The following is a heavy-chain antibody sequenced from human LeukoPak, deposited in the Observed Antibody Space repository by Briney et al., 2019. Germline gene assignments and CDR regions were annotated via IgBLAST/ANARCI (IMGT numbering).Heavy chain of an antibody. J-gene: IGHJ6*02. CDR3: ARGCSSTSCYLRMDL. CDR2: IYTSGST. V-gene: IGHV4-4*07. CDR1: GGSISNYY. Sequence: KSSETLSLTCTVSGGSISNYYWSWIRQPAGKGLEWIGRIYTSGSTNYNPSLKSRLTMSVGMSKNQFSLQLSSVTAADTAVYYCARGCSSTSCYLRMDLWGQGTTVTVSS. D-gene: IGHD2-2*01.